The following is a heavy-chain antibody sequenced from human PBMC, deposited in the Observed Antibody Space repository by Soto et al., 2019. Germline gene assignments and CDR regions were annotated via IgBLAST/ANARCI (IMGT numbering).Heavy chain of an antibody. Sequence: SETLSLTCTVSGGSISSGGYYWSWIRQHPGKGLEWIGYIYYSGSTYYNPSLKSRVTISVDTSKNQFSLKLSSVTAADTAVYYCARDPVILAYSPYGMDVWGQGTTVTVSS. V-gene: IGHV4-31*03. D-gene: IGHD5-18*01. CDR1: GGSISSGGYY. J-gene: IGHJ6*02. CDR2: IYYSGST. CDR3: ARDPVILAYSPYGMDV.